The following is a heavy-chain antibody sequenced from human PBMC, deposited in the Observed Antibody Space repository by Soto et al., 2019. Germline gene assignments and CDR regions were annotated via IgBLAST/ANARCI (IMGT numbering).Heavy chain of an antibody. Sequence: SGPTLVNPTQTLTLTCTFSGFSLSSIGMCVSWIRQPPGKALGWLALIDWDGDEYYSTSLETRLTISKDTSKNQVVLTMSNMDPVDTATYYRAHRPGGYMSGWDNGYFDYWGRGALVTVSS. CDR3: AHRPGGYMSGWDNGYFDY. CDR2: IDWDGDE. D-gene: IGHD6-19*01. CDR1: GFSLSSIGMC. V-gene: IGHV2-70*12. J-gene: IGHJ4*02.